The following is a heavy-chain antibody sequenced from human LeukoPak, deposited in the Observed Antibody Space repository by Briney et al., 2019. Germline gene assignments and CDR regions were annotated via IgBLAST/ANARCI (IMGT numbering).Heavy chain of an antibody. V-gene: IGHV4-30-2*01. CDR1: GGSISSGGYS. CDR3: ARVSHYYGMDV. CDR2: IYHSGST. Sequence: SETLSLTCAVSGGSISSGGYSWSWIRQPPGKGLEWIGYIYHSGSTYYNPPLKSRVTISVDRSKNQFSLKLSSVTAADTAVYYCARVSHYYGMDVWGQGTTVTVSS. J-gene: IGHJ6*02.